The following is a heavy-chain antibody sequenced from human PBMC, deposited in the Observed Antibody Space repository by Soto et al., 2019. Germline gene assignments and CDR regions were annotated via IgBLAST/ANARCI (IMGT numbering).Heavy chain of an antibody. CDR1: GGSISSYY. J-gene: IGHJ5*02. D-gene: IGHD4-17*01. CDR3: AGGLNGYYLFDP. CDR2: IYYSGST. Sequence: SETLSLTCTVSGGSISSYYWSWIRQPPGKGLEWIGYIYYSGSTNYNPSLKSRVTISVDTSKDQFSLKLSSVTAADTAVYYCAGGLNGYYLFDPWGQGTLVTVSS. V-gene: IGHV4-59*01.